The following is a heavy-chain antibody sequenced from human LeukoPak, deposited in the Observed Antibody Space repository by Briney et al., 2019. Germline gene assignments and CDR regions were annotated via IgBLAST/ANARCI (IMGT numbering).Heavy chain of an antibody. D-gene: IGHD2-2*01. J-gene: IGHJ5*02. Sequence: SETLSLTCTVSGGSISSGGYYWSWIRQHPGKGLEWIGYIYYSGSTNYNPSLKSRVTISVDTSKNQFSLKLSSVTAADTAVYYCARSSTSCLTTCNWFDPWGQGTLVTVSS. V-gene: IGHV4-61*08. CDR3: ARSSTSCLTTCNWFDP. CDR2: IYYSGST. CDR1: GGSISSGGYY.